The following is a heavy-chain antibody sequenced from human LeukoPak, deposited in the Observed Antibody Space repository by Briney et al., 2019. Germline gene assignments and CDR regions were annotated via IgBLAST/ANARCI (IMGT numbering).Heavy chain of an antibody. Sequence: EASVKVSCKASGYTFTSYGISWVRQAPGQGLEWMGWISVYNGNTNYAQKLQGRVTMTRDTSTSTVYMELSSLRSEDTAVYYCARVPYDSSGCYYDYWGQGTLVTVSS. CDR2: ISVYNGNT. CDR3: ARVPYDSSGCYYDY. CDR1: GYTFTSYG. D-gene: IGHD3-22*01. J-gene: IGHJ4*02. V-gene: IGHV1-18*01.